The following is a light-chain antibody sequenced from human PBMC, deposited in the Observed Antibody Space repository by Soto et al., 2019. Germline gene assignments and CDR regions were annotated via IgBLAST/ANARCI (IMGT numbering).Light chain of an antibody. CDR1: QSVSSN. CDR2: GAS. CDR3: QQRSNWPPT. Sequence: STATVPVSPVERATLSCMASQSVSSNLAWYQQKPGQAPRLLIYGASTRATGIPARFSGSGSGTEFTLTISSLEPEDFAVYYCQQRSNWPPTFGQGSKV. V-gene: IGKV3-15*01. J-gene: IGKJ1*01.